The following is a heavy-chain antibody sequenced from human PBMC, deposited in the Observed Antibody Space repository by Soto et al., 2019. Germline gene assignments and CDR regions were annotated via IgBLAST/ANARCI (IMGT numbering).Heavy chain of an antibody. V-gene: IGHV3-23*01. CDR1: GFTFSSYA. CDR3: AKARSPLHVWSYYDSDGGFQH. CDR2: ISGSGGST. D-gene: IGHD3-22*01. Sequence: PGGSLRLSCAASGFTFSSYAMSWVRQAPGKGLEWVSAISGSGGSTYYADSVKGRFTISRDNSKNTLYLQMNSLRAEDTAVYYCAKARSPLHVWSYYDSDGGFQHWGQGTLVTVSS. J-gene: IGHJ1*01.